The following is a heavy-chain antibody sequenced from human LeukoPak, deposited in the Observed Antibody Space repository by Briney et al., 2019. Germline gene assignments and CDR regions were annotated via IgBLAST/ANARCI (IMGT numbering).Heavy chain of an antibody. Sequence: PGRSLRLSCAASGFTFSSYGMHWVRQAPGKGLEWVAVISYDGSNKYYADSVKGRFTISRDNSKNTLYLQMNSLGAEDTAVYYCAKDGVYYYYGMDVWGQGTTVTVSS. CDR3: AKDGVYYYYGMDV. CDR1: GFTFSSYG. CDR2: ISYDGSNK. J-gene: IGHJ6*02. V-gene: IGHV3-30*18.